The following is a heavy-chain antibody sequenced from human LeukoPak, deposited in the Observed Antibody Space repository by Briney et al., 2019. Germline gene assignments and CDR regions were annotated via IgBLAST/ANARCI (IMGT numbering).Heavy chain of an antibody. CDR1: GGSIISSDYH. V-gene: IGHV4-39*01. D-gene: IGHD2-15*01. Sequence: PSETLSLTCTVSGGSIISSDYHWGWVRQPPGKGLEWIGTISYSGNTDYNPSLRSRVTISVDTSNNQFSLRLGSVTAADTAVYHCARHCCSGPAKRVFDIWGQGTMVTVST. J-gene: IGHJ3*02. CDR2: ISYSGNT. CDR3: ARHCCSGPAKRVFDI.